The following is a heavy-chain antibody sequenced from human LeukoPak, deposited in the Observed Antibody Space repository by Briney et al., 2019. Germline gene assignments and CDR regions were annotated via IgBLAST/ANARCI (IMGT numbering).Heavy chain of an antibody. CDR1: GFTFSSYS. V-gene: IGHV3-23*01. D-gene: IGHD6-13*01. J-gene: IGHJ4*02. Sequence: GGSLRLSCAASGFTFSSYSMNWVRQAPGKGLEWVSGISGSGGSTYVADSVKGRFTVSRDNSKNTLYLQMNSLRADDTAVYYCAKDRPTVYSSSWLHFLDSWGQGPLVTVSS. CDR2: ISGSGGST. CDR3: AKDRPTVYSSSWLHFLDS.